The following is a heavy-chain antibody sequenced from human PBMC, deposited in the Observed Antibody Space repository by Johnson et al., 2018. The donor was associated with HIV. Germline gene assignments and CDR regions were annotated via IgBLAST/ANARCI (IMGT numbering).Heavy chain of an antibody. J-gene: IGHJ3*02. Sequence: VQLVESGGGLIQPGGSLRLSCSASGFTVSSKYMSWVRQAPWKGLEWVSGINWNGGSTGYADSVKGRFTISRDNSKNTLYLQMNSLRAEDTAVYYCERVRGGTGHGAFDIWGQGTMVTVSS. CDR2: INWNGGST. V-gene: IGHV3-66*03. CDR1: GFTVSSKY. CDR3: ERVRGGTGHGAFDI.